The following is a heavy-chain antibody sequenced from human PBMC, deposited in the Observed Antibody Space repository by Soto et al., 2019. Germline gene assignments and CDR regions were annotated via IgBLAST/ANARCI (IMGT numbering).Heavy chain of an antibody. CDR1: GGSISSSSYY. Sequence: QLQLQESGPGLVKPSETLSLTCTVSGGSISSSSYYWCWIRQSPGKGLEWIGSINYSGKTYYNPSLKSRATISVDTPKNQFSLQLSSVTAADTIVYYCARLTVGVAGNYFDDWGQGTLVTVSS. CDR2: INYSGKT. CDR3: ARLTVGVAGNYFDD. D-gene: IGHD6-19*01. J-gene: IGHJ4*02. V-gene: IGHV4-39*01.